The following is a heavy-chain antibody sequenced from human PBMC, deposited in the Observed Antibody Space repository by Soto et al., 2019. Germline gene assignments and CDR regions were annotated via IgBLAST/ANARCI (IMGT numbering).Heavy chain of an antibody. CDR3: ARELDPYYGGKSLSLDY. CDR1: GGSFSTYG. J-gene: IGHJ4*02. Sequence: QVQLVQSGAEVKKPGSSVKVSCKASGGSFSTYGINWVRLAPGQGLEWMGGIIPKFGTTNYAQKFRGRVTITADESTHTAYMELNYLRSEDTAVYFCARELDPYYGGKSLSLDYWGQGTLVTVSS. CDR2: IIPKFGTT. D-gene: IGHD4-17*01. V-gene: IGHV1-69*13.